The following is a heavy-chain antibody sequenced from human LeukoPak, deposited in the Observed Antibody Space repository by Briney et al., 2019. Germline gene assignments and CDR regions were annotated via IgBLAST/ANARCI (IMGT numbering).Heavy chain of an antibody. CDR3: ARPGRYTYWYFDL. Sequence: SQTLSLTWTVSGXSISSDYWSWIRQPPGKGLEWIGYVYYSGSANYNPTLRSRDTISVDTSKNQFSLKLSSVTTADTAVYYCARPGRYTYWYFDLWGRGTLVTVSS. D-gene: IGHD1-26*01. V-gene: IGHV4-59*01. CDR1: GXSISSDY. CDR2: VYYSGSA. J-gene: IGHJ2*01.